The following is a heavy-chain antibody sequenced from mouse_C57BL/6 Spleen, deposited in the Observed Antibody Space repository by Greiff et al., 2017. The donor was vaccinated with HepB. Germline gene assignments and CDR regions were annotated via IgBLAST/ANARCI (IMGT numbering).Heavy chain of an antibody. Sequence: VQLQQSGPELVKPGASVKIPCKASGYTFTDYNMDWVKQSHGKSLEWIGDINPNNGGTIYNQKFKGKATLTVDKSSSTAYMELRSLTSEDTAVYYCAREGAYYDYSHYYAMDYWGQGTSVTVSS. CDR1: GYTFTDYN. CDR2: INPNNGGT. D-gene: IGHD2-4*01. V-gene: IGHV1-18*01. J-gene: IGHJ4*01. CDR3: AREGAYYDYSHYYAMDY.